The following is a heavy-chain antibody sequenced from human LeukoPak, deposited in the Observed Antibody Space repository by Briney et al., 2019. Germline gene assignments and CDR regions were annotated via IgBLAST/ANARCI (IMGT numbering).Heavy chain of an antibody. CDR1: GFTFSTYA. CDR3: AKRPDCSTTNCFRFEY. V-gene: IGHV3-23*01. J-gene: IGHJ4*02. CDR2: INGDGGST. Sequence: GGSLRLSCAASGFTFSTYAMSWVRQAPGQGLECVSSINGDGGSTYYAESVKGRFTVSRDNSKNTLYLQMDSLRAEDTAVYYCAKRPDCSTTNCFRFEYWGQGTLVTVSS. D-gene: IGHD2-2*01.